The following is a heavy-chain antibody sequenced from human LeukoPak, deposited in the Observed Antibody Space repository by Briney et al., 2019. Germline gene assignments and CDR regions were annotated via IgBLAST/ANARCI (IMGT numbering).Heavy chain of an antibody. CDR1: GYTFTSYD. CDR2: MNPNSGNT. CDR3: ARVIKDVEDGYNWSPNWFDP. J-gene: IGHJ5*02. D-gene: IGHD5-24*01. V-gene: IGHV1-8*03. Sequence: GASVKVSCKASGYTFTSYDINWVRQATGQGLEWTGWMNPNSGNTGYAQKFQGRVTITRNTSISTAYMELSSLRSEDTAVYYCARVIKDVEDGYNWSPNWFDPWGQGTLVTVSS.